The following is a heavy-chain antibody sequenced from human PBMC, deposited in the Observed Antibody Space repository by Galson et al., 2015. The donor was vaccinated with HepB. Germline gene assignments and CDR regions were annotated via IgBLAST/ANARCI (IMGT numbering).Heavy chain of an antibody. CDR3: ARGWIQLWQYYFDY. V-gene: IGHV6-1*01. D-gene: IGHD5-18*01. J-gene: IGHJ4*02. CDR2: TYYRSKWYN. Sequence: CAISGDSVSSHSAAWNWIRQSPSRGLEWLGRTYYRSKWYNDYAVSVKSRITINPDTSKNQFSLQLNSVTPEDTAVYYCARGWIQLWQYYFDYWGQGTLVTVSS. CDR1: GDSVSSHSAA.